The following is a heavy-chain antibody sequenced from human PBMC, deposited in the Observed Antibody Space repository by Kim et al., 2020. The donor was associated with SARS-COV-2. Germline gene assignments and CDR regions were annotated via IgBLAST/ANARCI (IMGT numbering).Heavy chain of an antibody. D-gene: IGHD6-13*01. CDR3: ARYSSSWNYFDY. J-gene: IGHJ4*02. Sequence: NYNPSLKSRVTISVDTSKHQFSLKVTSVTAADTAVYYCARYSSSWNYFDYWGQGTLVSVSS. V-gene: IGHV4-59*01.